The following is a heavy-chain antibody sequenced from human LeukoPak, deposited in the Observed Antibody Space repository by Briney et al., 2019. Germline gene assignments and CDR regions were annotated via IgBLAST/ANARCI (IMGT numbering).Heavy chain of an antibody. CDR2: IYTSGST. Sequence: SETLSLTCTVSGGSTSTYYWSWIRQPAGKGLEWIGRIYTSGSTNYNPSLKSRVTMSVDTSKNQFSLKLSSVTAADTAVYYYARDPWYYYGSGSYYPWGQGTLVTVSS. V-gene: IGHV4-4*07. D-gene: IGHD3-10*01. CDR3: ARDPWYYYGSGSYYP. J-gene: IGHJ5*02. CDR1: GGSTSTYY.